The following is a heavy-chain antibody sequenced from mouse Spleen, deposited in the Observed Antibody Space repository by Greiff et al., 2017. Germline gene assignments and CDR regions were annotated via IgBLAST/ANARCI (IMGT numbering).Heavy chain of an antibody. D-gene: IGHD2-10*02. CDR1: GYTFTDYE. V-gene: IGHV1-15*01. CDR3: TRPYGNPFAY. CDR2: IDPETGGT. Sequence: QVQLKQSGAELVRPGASVTLSCKASGYTFTDYEMHWVKQTPVHGLEWIGAIDPETGGTAYNQKFKGKAILTADKSSSTAYMELRSLTSEDSAVYYCTRPYGNPFAYWGQGTLVTVSA. J-gene: IGHJ3*01.